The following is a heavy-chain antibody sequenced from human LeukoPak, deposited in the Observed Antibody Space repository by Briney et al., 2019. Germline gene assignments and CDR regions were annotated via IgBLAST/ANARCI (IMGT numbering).Heavy chain of an antibody. J-gene: IGHJ6*03. Sequence: SGGSLRLSCAASGFTFSSYWMSWVRQAPGKGLEWVANIKQDGSEKYYVDSEKGRFTISRDNAKNSLYLQMNSLRAEDTAVYYCARAGLTYYDFWSGYPYYMDVWGKGTTVTVSS. D-gene: IGHD3-3*01. V-gene: IGHV3-7*01. CDR3: ARAGLTYYDFWSGYPYYMDV. CDR1: GFTFSSYW. CDR2: IKQDGSEK.